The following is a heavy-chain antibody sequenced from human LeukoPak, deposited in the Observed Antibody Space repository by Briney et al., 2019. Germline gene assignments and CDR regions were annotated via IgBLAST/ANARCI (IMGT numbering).Heavy chain of an antibody. V-gene: IGHV4-61*02. CDR1: GGSISSGSYY. CDR2: IYTSGST. Sequence: PSQTLSLTCTVSGGSISSGSYYWSWIRQPAGKGLEWIGRIYTSGSTNYNPSLKSRVTISVDTSKNQFSLKLSSVTAADTAVYYCARAVATIDYYFDYWGQGTLVTVSS. CDR3: ARAVATIDYYFDY. D-gene: IGHD2-15*01. J-gene: IGHJ4*02.